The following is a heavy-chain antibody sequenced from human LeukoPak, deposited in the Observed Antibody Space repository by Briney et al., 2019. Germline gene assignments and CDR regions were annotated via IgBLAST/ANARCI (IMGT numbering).Heavy chain of an antibody. CDR3: ARDIAAPGTREYYYYGMDV. CDR1: GYSISSAYY. D-gene: IGHD6-13*01. J-gene: IGHJ6*04. V-gene: IGHV4-38-2*02. CDR2: INHSANT. Sequence: PSETLSLTCIVSGYSISSAYYWGWIRQPPGKGLEWIGSINHSANTYYNPSLKSRVTISVDTSKNQFSLKLSSVTAADTAVYYCARDIAAPGTREYYYYGMDVWGKGTTVTVSA.